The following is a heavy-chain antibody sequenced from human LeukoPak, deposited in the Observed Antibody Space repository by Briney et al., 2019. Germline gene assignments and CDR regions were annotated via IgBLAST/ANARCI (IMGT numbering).Heavy chain of an antibody. V-gene: IGHV3-30*18. CDR1: GFTFSSYG. CDR2: ISYDGSNK. CDR3: AKDRIAVAIYYFDY. Sequence: GGSLRLSCAASGFTFSSYGMHWVRQAPGKGLEWVAVISYDGSNKYYADSMKGRFTISRDNSKNTLYLQMNSLRAEDTAVYYCAKDRIAVAIYYFDYWGQGTLVTVSS. D-gene: IGHD6-19*01. J-gene: IGHJ4*02.